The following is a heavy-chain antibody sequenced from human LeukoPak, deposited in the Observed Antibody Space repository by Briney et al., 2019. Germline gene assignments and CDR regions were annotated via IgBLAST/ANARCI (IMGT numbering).Heavy chain of an antibody. J-gene: IGHJ5*02. CDR2: ISGRGDST. D-gene: IGHD3-16*01. Sequence: PGGSLRLSCAASGFTFSSYAISWVRQAPGKGLEWVSSISGRGDSTYYADSVKGRFTISRDNSKNTVYLQMNSLRVEDTAVYYCAKEYSYNYVWDRWGQGTQVTVSS. V-gene: IGHV3-23*01. CDR1: GFTFSSYA. CDR3: AKEYSYNYVWDR.